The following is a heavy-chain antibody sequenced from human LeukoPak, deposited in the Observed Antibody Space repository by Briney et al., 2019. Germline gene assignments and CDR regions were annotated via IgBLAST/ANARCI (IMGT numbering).Heavy chain of an antibody. CDR2: IKQDGSEK. CDR3: AREGITAAADF. V-gene: IGHV3-7*01. Sequence: GGSLRLSCAASGFTFSSYAMSWVRQAPGKGLEWVANIKQDGSEKYYVDSVKGRFTISRDNAKNSLYLQLNSLRAEDTAVYYCAREGITAAADFWGQGTLVTVSS. CDR1: GFTFSSYA. D-gene: IGHD6-13*01. J-gene: IGHJ4*02.